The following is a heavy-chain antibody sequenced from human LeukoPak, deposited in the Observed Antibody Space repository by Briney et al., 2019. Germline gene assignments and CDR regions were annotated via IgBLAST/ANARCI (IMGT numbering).Heavy chain of an antibody. V-gene: IGHV1-3*03. CDR2: INAGNGYT. D-gene: IGHD1-20*01. CDR1: GYTFTKYA. CDR3: ARVTRYNSRILDY. Sequence: GASVKVSCKASGYTFTKYAMHWVRQAPGQTLEWLGWINAGNGYTRYSQELQGRVTITRDASASTAFMELSSLRSEDTAVYYCARVTRYNSRILDYWGQGTLVTVSS. J-gene: IGHJ4*02.